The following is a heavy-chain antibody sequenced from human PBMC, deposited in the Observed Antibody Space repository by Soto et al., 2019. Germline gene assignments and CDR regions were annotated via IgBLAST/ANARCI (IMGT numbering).Heavy chain of an antibody. CDR2: IIPILGIA. V-gene: IGHV1-69*08. J-gene: IGHJ5*02. CDR1: GGTFSSYT. Sequence: QVQLVQSGAEVKKPGSSVKVSCKASGGTFSSYTISWVRQAPGQGLEWMGRIIPILGIANYAQKFQGRVTIPADKSTCTADVELSSLRSEDTAVYYCARDVCSSTSCYAGWFDPWGQGALVTVSS. D-gene: IGHD2-2*01. CDR3: ARDVCSSTSCYAGWFDP.